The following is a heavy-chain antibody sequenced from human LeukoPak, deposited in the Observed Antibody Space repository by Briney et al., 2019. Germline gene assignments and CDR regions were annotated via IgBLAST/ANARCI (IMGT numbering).Heavy chain of an antibody. D-gene: IGHD3-22*01. V-gene: IGHV3-21*01. CDR3: AKDQGLDYYDSSGYYLDY. J-gene: IGHJ4*02. CDR1: GFTFSSHN. Sequence: GGSLRLSCAASGFTFSSHNMNWVRQAPGKGLEWVSSISGRGNYIFYADSVKGRFTISRDSAKSLLSLQMNSLRAEDTAVYYCAKDQGLDYYDSSGYYLDYWGQGTLVTVSS. CDR2: ISGRGNYI.